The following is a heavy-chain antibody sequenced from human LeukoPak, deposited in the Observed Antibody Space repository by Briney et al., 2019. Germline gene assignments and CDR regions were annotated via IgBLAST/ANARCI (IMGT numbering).Heavy chain of an antibody. CDR2: IYYSGST. Sequence: SETLSLTCTVSGGSISSGGYYWGCIRQPPGKGLEWIGSIYYSGSTYYNPSLKSRLTISLDTSKNQFSLRLSSVTAADTAFYYCARRYNWNDRCDWGQGTLVTVSP. CDR1: GGSISSGGYY. J-gene: IGHJ4*02. CDR3: ARRYNWNDRCD. V-gene: IGHV4-39*07. D-gene: IGHD1-1*01.